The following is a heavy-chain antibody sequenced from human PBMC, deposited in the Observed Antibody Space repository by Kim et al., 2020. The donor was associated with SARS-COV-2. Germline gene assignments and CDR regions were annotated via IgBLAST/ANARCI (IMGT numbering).Heavy chain of an antibody. V-gene: IGHV3-23*01. D-gene: IGHD2-2*02. J-gene: IGHJ3*02. CDR3: AKGKVGYQLLYDAFDI. CDR1: GFTFSSYA. CDR2: ISGSGGST. Sequence: GGSLRLSCAASGFTFSSYAMSWVRQAPGKGLEWVSAISGSGGSTYYADSVKGRFTISRDNSKNTLYLQMNSLRAEDTAVYYCAKGKVGYQLLYDAFDIWGQGTMVTVSS.